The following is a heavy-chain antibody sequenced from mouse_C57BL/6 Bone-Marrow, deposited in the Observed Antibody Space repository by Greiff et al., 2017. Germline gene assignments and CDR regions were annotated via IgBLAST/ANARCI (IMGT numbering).Heavy chain of an antibody. J-gene: IGHJ3*01. D-gene: IGHD2-5*01. Sequence: QVQLKESGAELARPGASVKLSCKASGYTFTSYGISWVKQRTGQGLEWIGEIYPRSGNTYYNEKFKGKATLTADKSSSTAYMELRSLTSEDSAVYFCARWDYSKGAYWGQGTRVTVSA. CDR1: GYTFTSYG. CDR3: ARWDYSKGAY. V-gene: IGHV1-81*01. CDR2: IYPRSGNT.